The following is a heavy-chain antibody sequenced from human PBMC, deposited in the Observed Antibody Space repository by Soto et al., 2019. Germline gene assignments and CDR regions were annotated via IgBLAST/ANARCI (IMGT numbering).Heavy chain of an antibody. CDR1: GFTFRTYG. CDR3: AKTLSAPFSATSFDYGMDV. D-gene: IGHD3-16*01. V-gene: IGHV3-30*18. CDR2: ISHDGRNK. Sequence: QVQLVESGGGVVQPGTSLRLSCAASGFTFRTYGMHWVRQAPGKGLEWVAVISHDGRNKYYVDSVKGRVTISRDNSKHTLFLQMNSLRPEDTAVYYCAKTLSAPFSATSFDYGMDVWGQGTTVTVSS. J-gene: IGHJ6*02.